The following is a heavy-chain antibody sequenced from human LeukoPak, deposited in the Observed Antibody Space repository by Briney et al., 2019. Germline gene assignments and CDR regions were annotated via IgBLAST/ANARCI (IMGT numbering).Heavy chain of an antibody. V-gene: IGHV3-23*01. D-gene: IGHD3-16*02. CDR3: AKAPYDYVWGSYRPPLALDY. CDR1: GFTFSSYA. J-gene: IGHJ4*02. Sequence: PGGSLRLSCAASGFTFSSYAMSWVRQAPGKGLEWVSAISGSGGSTYYADSVKGRFTISRDNSKNTLYLQMNSLRAEDTAVYYCAKAPYDYVWGSYRPPLALDYWGQGTLVTVSS. CDR2: ISGSGGST.